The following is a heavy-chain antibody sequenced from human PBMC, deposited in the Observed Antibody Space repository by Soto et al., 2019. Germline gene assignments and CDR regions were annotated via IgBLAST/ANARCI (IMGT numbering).Heavy chain of an antibody. Sequence: QVQLVESGGGVVQPGRSLRLSCAPSGFTFSSYGMHWARQAPGKGLEWVGVIWYDGSNKVYADSVKGRFTISRDNSKNTLYLQMNSLRAEDTAVYYYARDLSGDYGALDTWGQGTMVTVSS. D-gene: IGHD4-17*01. CDR2: IWYDGSNK. CDR1: GFTFSSYG. V-gene: IGHV3-33*01. J-gene: IGHJ3*02. CDR3: ARDLSGDYGALDT.